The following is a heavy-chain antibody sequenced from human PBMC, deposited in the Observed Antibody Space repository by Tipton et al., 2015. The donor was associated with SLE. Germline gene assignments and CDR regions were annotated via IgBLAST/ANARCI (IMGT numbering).Heavy chain of an antibody. CDR1: GGSISSSSYY. D-gene: IGHD3-16*01. J-gene: IGHJ3*02. Sequence: LRLSCTVSGGSISSSSYYWGWIRQPPGKGLEWIGSIYYSGSTHFNPSLKSRVTISQDTSKNQFSLKLTSVTAADTAVYYCARGASDAFDIWGQGTLVTVSS. CDR3: ARGASDAFDI. V-gene: IGHV4-39*07. CDR2: IYYSGST.